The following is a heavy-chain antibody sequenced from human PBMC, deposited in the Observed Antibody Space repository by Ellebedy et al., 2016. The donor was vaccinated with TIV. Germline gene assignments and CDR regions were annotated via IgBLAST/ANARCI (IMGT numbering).Heavy chain of an antibody. CDR2: IYYSGST. J-gene: IGHJ6*02. CDR1: GGSISSYY. V-gene: IGHV4-59*01. CDR3: AGKIAGYYYGLDV. Sequence: MPSETLSLTCTVSGGSISSYYWSWIRQPPGKGLEWIGYIYYSGSTNYNPSLKSRVTIAVDTSKKQISLKLSSVTAADTAVYFCAGKIAGYYYGLDVWGQGTTVTVSS.